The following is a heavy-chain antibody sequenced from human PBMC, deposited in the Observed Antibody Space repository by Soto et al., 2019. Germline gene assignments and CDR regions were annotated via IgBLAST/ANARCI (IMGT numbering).Heavy chain of an antibody. J-gene: IGHJ4*02. CDR2: FPDGGSDP. CDR3: SFGGGLLSSGWYKYYFDY. Sequence: QPRGSLVVSCEASAFALNILAMTWVRQAPGKGLEWVSSFPDGGSDPSYADSVKGRFTISRDNSRKTLYLQMNRLRADDTAIYYCSFGGGLLSSGWYKYYFDYWGQGAMVTVSS. D-gene: IGHD6-19*01. V-gene: IGHV3-23*01. CDR1: AFALNILA.